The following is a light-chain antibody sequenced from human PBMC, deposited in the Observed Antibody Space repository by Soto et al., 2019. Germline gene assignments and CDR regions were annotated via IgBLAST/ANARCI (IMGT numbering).Light chain of an antibody. Sequence: EIVLTQSPGTLSLSPGERATFSCRTSQTINTEFLAWYQQRPGLAPRLLIHGTSNRATSIPDRFSGSGSGTHFARTIRAREPEDLAVYYCQRYGSSPLYAFGQGTKLEI. J-gene: IGKJ2*01. CDR3: QRYGSSPLYA. CDR1: QTINTEF. V-gene: IGKV3-20*01. CDR2: GTS.